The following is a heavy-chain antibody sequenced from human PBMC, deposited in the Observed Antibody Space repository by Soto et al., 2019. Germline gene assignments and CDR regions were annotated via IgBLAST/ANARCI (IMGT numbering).Heavy chain of an antibody. D-gene: IGHD3-22*01. CDR1: CYTFTSYC. CDR3: ARDLTYYYDSSGAVGFDY. J-gene: IGHJ4*02. CDR2: ISAYNGNT. Sequence: SVKVCCKATCYTFTSYCISWGREAPVQGLEWMGWISAYNGNTNYAQKLQGRVTMTTDTSTSTAYMELRSLRSDDTAVYYCARDLTYYYDSSGAVGFDYWGQGTLVTVSS. V-gene: IGHV1-18*01.